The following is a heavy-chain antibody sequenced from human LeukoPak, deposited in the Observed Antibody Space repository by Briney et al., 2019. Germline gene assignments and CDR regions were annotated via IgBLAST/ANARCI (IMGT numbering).Heavy chain of an antibody. V-gene: IGHV4-59*01. CDR3: ARGYDSSAYYPFNY. CDR1: GGSISSYY. CDR2: IYYSGST. Sequence: SETLSLTCTVSGGSISSYYWSWIRQPPGKGLEWIGYIYYSGSTNYNPSLKSRVTIPVDTSKNQFSLVLSSVTAADTAVYYCARGYDSSAYYPFNYWGQGTLVTVSS. D-gene: IGHD3-22*01. J-gene: IGHJ4*02.